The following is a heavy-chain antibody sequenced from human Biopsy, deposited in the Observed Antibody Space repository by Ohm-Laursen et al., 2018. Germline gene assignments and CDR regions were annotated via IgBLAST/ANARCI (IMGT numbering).Heavy chain of an antibody. CDR3: ARVGRAAPFDS. CDR1: GGSISSDY. V-gene: IGHV4-59*01. Sequence: SETLSLTCTVSGGSISSDYWSWIRQTPGKGLEWIGYIYYSGSTNYNPSLKSRVTISVDTSKNQFSLRLNSVTAADTAVYYCARVGRAAPFDSWGQGTLVTVSS. CDR2: IYYSGST. J-gene: IGHJ4*02. D-gene: IGHD6-13*01.